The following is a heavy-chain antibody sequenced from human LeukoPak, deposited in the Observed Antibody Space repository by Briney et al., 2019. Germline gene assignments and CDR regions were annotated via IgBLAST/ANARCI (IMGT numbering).Heavy chain of an antibody. Sequence: GGSLRLSCAASGFTFSSYGMSWVRQAPGKGLEWVSAISGSGGSTYYADSVKGRFTISRDNSKNTLYLQMNSLRAEDTAVYYCAKDYYDSSGYYLPRDAFDIWGQGTMVTVSS. CDR1: GFTFSSYG. J-gene: IGHJ3*02. CDR3: AKDYYDSSGYYLPRDAFDI. D-gene: IGHD3-22*01. V-gene: IGHV3-23*01. CDR2: ISGSGGST.